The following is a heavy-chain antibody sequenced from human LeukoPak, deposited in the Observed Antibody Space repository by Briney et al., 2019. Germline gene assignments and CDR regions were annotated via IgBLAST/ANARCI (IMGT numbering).Heavy chain of an antibody. CDR3: ARDGYYASGSHTAYFDY. J-gene: IGHJ4*02. V-gene: IGHV1-8*01. Sequence: ASVKVSCKASGYTFTSYDINWVRQATGQGLEWMGWMNPNSGNTGYAQKFQGRVTMTRNTSISTAYMELSSLRSEDTAVYYCARDGYYASGSHTAYFDYWGQGTLVTVSS. CDR1: GYTFTSYD. CDR2: MNPNSGNT. D-gene: IGHD3-10*01.